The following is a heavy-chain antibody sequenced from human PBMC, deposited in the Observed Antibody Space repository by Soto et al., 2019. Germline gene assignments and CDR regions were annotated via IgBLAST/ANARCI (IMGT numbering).Heavy chain of an antibody. J-gene: IGHJ3*02. CDR2: IYYSGST. D-gene: IGHD3-9*01. V-gene: IGHV4-31*03. CDR3: ARDPHHYDILTGSSDDAFDI. CDR1: GGSISSGGYY. Sequence: SETLSLTCTVSGGSISSGGYYWSWIRQHPGKGLEWIGYIYYSGSTYYNPSLKSRVTISVDTSKNQFSLKLSSVTAADTAVYYCARDPHHYDILTGSSDDAFDIWGQGTMVTVSS.